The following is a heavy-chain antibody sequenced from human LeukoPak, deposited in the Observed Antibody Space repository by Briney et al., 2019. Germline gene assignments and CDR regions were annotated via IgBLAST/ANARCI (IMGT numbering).Heavy chain of an antibody. J-gene: IGHJ6*04. D-gene: IGHD3-3*01. V-gene: IGHV1-69-2*01. CDR3: ATGPLITIFGVGPGRGLEDV. CDR2: VDPEDGET. Sequence: GASVKVSCKASGYTFTDYYMHWAQQAPGKGLEWMGRVDPEDGETIYAEKFQGRVTITADTSTDTAYMELSSLRSEDTAVYYCATGPLITIFGVGPGRGLEDVWGKGTTVTVSS. CDR1: GYTFTDYY.